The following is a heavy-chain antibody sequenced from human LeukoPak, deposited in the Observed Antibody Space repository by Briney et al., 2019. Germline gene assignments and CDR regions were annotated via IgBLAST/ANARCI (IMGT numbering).Heavy chain of an antibody. Sequence: GGSLRLSCAASGFTFSSYGMHWVRQAPGKGLEWVAFIRYDGSNKYYADSVKGRFTISRDNARSTLYLQMNSLRAEDTAVYYCASEGGHDVWSGYRDYWGQGTLVTVSS. J-gene: IGHJ4*02. D-gene: IGHD3-3*01. V-gene: IGHV3-30*02. CDR1: GFTFSSYG. CDR2: IRYDGSNK. CDR3: ASEGGHDVWSGYRDY.